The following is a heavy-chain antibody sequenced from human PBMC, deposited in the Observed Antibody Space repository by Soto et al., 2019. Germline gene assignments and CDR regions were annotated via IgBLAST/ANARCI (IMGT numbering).Heavy chain of an antibody. CDR3: ARDGVYYYYGMDV. CDR1: GFTFSSYA. J-gene: IGHJ6*02. Sequence: GGSLRISCAASGFTFSSYAMPWVRQAPGKGLEWVAVISYDGSNKYYADSVKGRFTISRDNSKNTLYLQMNSLRAEDTAVYYCARDGVYYYYGMDVWGQGTTVTVSS. V-gene: IGHV3-30-3*01. CDR2: ISYDGSNK. D-gene: IGHD3-16*01.